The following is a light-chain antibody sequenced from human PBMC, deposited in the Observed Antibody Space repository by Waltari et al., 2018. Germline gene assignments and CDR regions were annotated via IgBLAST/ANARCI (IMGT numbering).Light chain of an antibody. CDR2: GAS. V-gene: IGKV3-15*01. J-gene: IGKJ2*01. Sequence: EIVMTQSPPTLSVSPGERATLSCRASQTLTGNLAWYQQKPGQAPRLLIYGASTRATGIPARFSGSGSGTQFTLTISSLQSEDFVVYYCQQYNNRPYTFGQGTKLEIK. CDR1: QTLTGN. CDR3: QQYNNRPYT.